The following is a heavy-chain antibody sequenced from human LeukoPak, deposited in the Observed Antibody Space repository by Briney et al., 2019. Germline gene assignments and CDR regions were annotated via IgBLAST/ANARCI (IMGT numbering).Heavy chain of an antibody. D-gene: IGHD3-9*01. Sequence: GGSLRLSCAASGFTFSNAWMSWVRQAPGKGLEWVGRIKSKTDGGTTDYAAPVKGRFTISRDDSKNTLYLQMNSLKTEDTAVYYCTTRYPLYDILTDYWGQGTLVTVSS. CDR1: GFTFSNAW. CDR2: IKSKTDGGTT. V-gene: IGHV3-15*01. J-gene: IGHJ4*02. CDR3: TTRYPLYDILTDY.